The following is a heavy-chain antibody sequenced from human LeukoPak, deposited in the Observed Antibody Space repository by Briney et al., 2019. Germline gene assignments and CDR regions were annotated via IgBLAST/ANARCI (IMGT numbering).Heavy chain of an antibody. J-gene: IGHJ5*02. CDR3: ARFTPQGYGWGGYNRFDP. Sequence: PSETLSLTCTVSGGSISSSSYYWGWIRQPPGKGLEWIGSIYYSGSTNYNPSLKSRVTISVDTSKNQFSLNLTSVTAADTAVYYCARFTPQGYGWGGYNRFDPWGQGTLVTVSS. CDR1: GGSISSSSYY. V-gene: IGHV4-39*07. D-gene: IGHD3-16*01. CDR2: IYYSGST.